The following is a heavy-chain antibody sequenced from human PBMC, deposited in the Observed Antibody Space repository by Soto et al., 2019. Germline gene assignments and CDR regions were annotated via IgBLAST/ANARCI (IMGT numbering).Heavy chain of an antibody. D-gene: IGHD6-13*01. CDR2: IWSASNI. CDR3: VRDYSFGFDY. V-gene: IGHV3-48*01. CDR1: GFTFSSYS. Sequence: EVQLVESGGGLAQPGGSLRLSCAASGFTFSSYSVNWVRQAPGKGLEWVSNIWSASNINYADSVKGRFTVSRDNAKNSMALGMKGGGGGGTAVYYCVRDYSFGFDYWGQGILVTVSS. J-gene: IGHJ4*02.